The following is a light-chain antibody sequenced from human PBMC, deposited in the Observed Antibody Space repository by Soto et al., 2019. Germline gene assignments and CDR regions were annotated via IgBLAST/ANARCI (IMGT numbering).Light chain of an antibody. CDR2: KAS. V-gene: IGKV1-5*03. CDR3: QQYHDSSPT. Sequence: DIQMTQSPSTLSASIGDRVTVTCRASQSISSWLAWYQQKPGKAPKLLIYKASTLESGVPSRFSGSGSGTEFTLTISSLQSDDSATYFCQQYHDSSPTFGQGTKLEIK. CDR1: QSISSW. J-gene: IGKJ2*01.